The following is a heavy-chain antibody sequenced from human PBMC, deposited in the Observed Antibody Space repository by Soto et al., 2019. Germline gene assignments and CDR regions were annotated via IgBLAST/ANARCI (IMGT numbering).Heavy chain of an antibody. CDR3: SAGPR. J-gene: IGHJ4*02. V-gene: IGHV3-15*01. CDR1: GFSFSDAW. CDR2: IKSKSDGGTA. Sequence: LRLSCVASGFSFSDAWMNWVRQAPGKGPEWIGRIKSKSDGGTADYAAPLIGRSTISRDDSKSTLYLQMSSLTIEDTGVYYCSAGPRWGKGTLVTVS.